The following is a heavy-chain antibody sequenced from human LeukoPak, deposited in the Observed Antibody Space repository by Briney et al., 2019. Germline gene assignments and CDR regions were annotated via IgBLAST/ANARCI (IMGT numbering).Heavy chain of an antibody. CDR2: IYYSGTT. D-gene: IGHD6-19*01. CDR3: ARDVSGVAGSAFDI. Sequence: SETLSLTCTVSGGSMSSYYWSWIRQPPGKGLEWVGYIYYSGTTSYNPSLKSRVTISVDTSKNQFSLKLSSVTAADTAVYYYARDVSGVAGSAFDIWGQGTMVTVSS. J-gene: IGHJ3*02. CDR1: GGSMSSYY. V-gene: IGHV4-59*01.